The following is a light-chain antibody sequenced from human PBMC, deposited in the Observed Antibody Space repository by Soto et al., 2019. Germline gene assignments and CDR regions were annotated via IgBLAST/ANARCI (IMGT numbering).Light chain of an antibody. Sequence: EMVLTQSPGTLSLSPGERANLSCRASQSVTSSYLAWYQQKPGQAPRLLIYRAYNRATGIPDRFSGSGSGTDFTLTISRLEPEDFAVYYCQEYGSSRTFGLGTKVEIK. CDR2: RAY. V-gene: IGKV3-20*01. J-gene: IGKJ1*01. CDR3: QEYGSSRT. CDR1: QSVTSSY.